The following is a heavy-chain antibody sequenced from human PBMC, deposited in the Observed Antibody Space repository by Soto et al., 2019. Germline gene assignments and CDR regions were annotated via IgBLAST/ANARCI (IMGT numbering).Heavy chain of an antibody. CDR2: IDWDGDR. D-gene: IGHD2-8*01. Sequence: SGPTLVNPTQTLTLTCTFSVFTLGTTGLSVNWIRQAPGKALEWLAVIDWDGDRFYSASLKTRLSISKDTSKNEVVLTMTNMDPVDTATYFCARSQGGMLYNSYFDFWGQGTLVTVSS. V-gene: IGHV2-70*13. CDR3: ARSQGGMLYNSYFDF. J-gene: IGHJ4*02. CDR1: VFTLGTTGLS.